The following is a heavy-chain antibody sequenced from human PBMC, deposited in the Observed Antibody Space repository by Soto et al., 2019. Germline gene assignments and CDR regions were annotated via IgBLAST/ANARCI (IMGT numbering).Heavy chain of an antibody. CDR2: IYYSGST. CDR1: GGSISSSSYY. Sequence: PSETLSLTCTVSGGSISSSSYYWGWIRQPPGKGLEWIGSIYYSGSTYYNPSLKSRVTISVDTSKNQFSLKLSSVTAADTAVYYCARRARPDYGESMYYFDDWGQGTLVTVAS. CDR3: ARRARPDYGESMYYFDD. D-gene: IGHD4-17*01. J-gene: IGHJ4*02. V-gene: IGHV4-39*01.